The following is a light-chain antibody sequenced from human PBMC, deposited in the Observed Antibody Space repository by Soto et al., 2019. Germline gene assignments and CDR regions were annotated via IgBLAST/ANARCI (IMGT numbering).Light chain of an antibody. J-gene: IGKJ5*01. Sequence: EIVMTQSPATLSVTQGERATLSCRASQSVSSNLAWYQQKPGQAPRLLIYGASTRATGIPARFSGSGSGTHFTLTISRLEPGDFAVYYCQHFGGTTFTLGQGTRME. CDR2: GAS. V-gene: IGKV3-15*01. CDR1: QSVSSN. CDR3: QHFGGTTFT.